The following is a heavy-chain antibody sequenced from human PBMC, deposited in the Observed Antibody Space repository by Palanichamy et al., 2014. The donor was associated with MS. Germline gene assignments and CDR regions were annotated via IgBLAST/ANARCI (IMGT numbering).Heavy chain of an antibody. CDR3: ARGHYGMDV. Sequence: EVQLVESGGRAWSSRGGSLRLSCAASGFTFSNWWMTWVRQAPGKGLEWVASIKEDGSEKYYVDSVKGRFTISRDNAKNSLDLQMNSLRAEDTAVFYCARGHYGMDVWGQGTTVTVSS. CDR1: GFTFSNWW. CDR2: IKEDGSEK. V-gene: IGHV3-7*01. J-gene: IGHJ6*02.